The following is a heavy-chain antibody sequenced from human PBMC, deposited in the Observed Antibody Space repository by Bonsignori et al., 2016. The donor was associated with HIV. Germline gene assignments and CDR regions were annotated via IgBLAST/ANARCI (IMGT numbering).Heavy chain of an antibody. Sequence: QVQLQESGPGLVKPSETLSLTCTVSGGSSVATTGVGSGSPPGRDWSGLGAYITVGAPNTTPPQESSHHVSRHGQDQFSLKLSSVSAADTAIYYCARDRGISGTIDWGQGXRGHRLL. D-gene: IGHD1-20*01. CDR3: ARDRGISGTID. J-gene: IGHJ4*02. V-gene: IGHV4-4*07. CDR1: GGSSVATT. CDR2: YITVGAP.